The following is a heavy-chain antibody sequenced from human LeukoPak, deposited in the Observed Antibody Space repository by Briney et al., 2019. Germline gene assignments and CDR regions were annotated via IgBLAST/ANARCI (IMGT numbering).Heavy chain of an antibody. CDR1: GFSFSSNS. CDR3: ARGYCTDGVCRVSYYYYMDV. J-gene: IGHJ6*03. Sequence: GGSLRLSCAASGFSFSSNSMNWVRQAPGKGLEWVSSISSSSGYIYYADSVKGRFTISRDNAKNSLYLQMNSLRAEDTAVYYCARGYCTDGVCRVSYYYYMDVWGKGTTVTVSS. CDR2: ISSSSGYI. D-gene: IGHD2-8*01. V-gene: IGHV3-21*01.